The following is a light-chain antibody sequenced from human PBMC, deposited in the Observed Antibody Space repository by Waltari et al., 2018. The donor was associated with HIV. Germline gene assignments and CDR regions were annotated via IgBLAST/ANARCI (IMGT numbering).Light chain of an antibody. CDR2: EVS. J-gene: IGLJ3*02. Sequence: QSALTQSASVSGSPGQSITISCTGTSSAVGSYNLVSLYQQHPGKAPKVMIYEVSKRPSGVSNRFSGSKSGNTASLTISGLQAEDEADYYCCSYAGSSTFWVFGGGTKLTVL. CDR1: SSAVGSYNL. CDR3: CSYAGSSTFWV. V-gene: IGLV2-23*02.